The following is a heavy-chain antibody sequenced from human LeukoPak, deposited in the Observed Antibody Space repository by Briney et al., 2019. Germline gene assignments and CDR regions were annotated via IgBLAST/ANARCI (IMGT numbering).Heavy chain of an antibody. CDR1: GYSFTSYW. V-gene: IGHV5-51*01. CDR2: IYPGYSDT. J-gene: IGHJ6*03. CDR3: ARRGAAGRRDYYYRDV. D-gene: IGHD6-13*01. Sequence: GEPLKISCKGSGYSFTSYWSAWVRQMPRKRLECLEIIYPGYSDTRYSPSFQGQVTISADKSISTAYLQWGSLKASDTAMYYCARRGAAGRRDYYYRDVWGKGTTVTVSS.